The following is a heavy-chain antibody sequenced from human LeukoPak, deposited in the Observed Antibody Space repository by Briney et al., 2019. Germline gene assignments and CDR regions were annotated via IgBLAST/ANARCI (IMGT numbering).Heavy chain of an antibody. J-gene: IGHJ4*02. CDR1: GGSISSSSYY. D-gene: IGHD3-22*01. Sequence: SQTLSLTCTVSGGSISSSSYYWGWIRQPPGKGLEWIGSIYYSGSTYYNPSLKSRVTISVDTSKNQFSLKLSSVTAADTAVYYCARLTYYYDRSGYYYYCGQGTLVTVSS. CDR3: ARLTYYYDRSGYYYY. CDR2: IYYSGST. V-gene: IGHV4-39*01.